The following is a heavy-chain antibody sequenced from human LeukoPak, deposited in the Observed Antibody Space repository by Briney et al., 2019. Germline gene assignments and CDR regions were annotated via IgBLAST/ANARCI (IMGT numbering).Heavy chain of an antibody. D-gene: IGHD1-26*01. Sequence: GASVKVSCKASGYTFTSYGISWVRQAPGQGLEWMGWISAYNGNTNYAQKLQGRVTMTTDTSTSTAYMELRSLRSDDTAVYYCASTAPYYSGSYHGWFDPWGQGTLVTVSS. CDR2: ISAYNGNT. CDR3: ASTAPYYSGSYHGWFDP. V-gene: IGHV1-18*01. J-gene: IGHJ5*02. CDR1: GYTFTSYG.